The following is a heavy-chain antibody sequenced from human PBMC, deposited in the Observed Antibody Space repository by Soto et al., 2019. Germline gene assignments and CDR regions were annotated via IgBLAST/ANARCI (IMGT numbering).Heavy chain of an antibody. V-gene: IGHV4-39*01. D-gene: IGHD3-16*02. Sequence: SETLSLTCSVSGGYISGSDYYWGWIRQSPGKGLEWIGSIYHTGETYYKSSLKSRVTISVDTSKNQFYLQLRSLTAAETAVYYCASKGYRIWGQGTQVTVSS. CDR2: IYHTGET. CDR3: ASKGYRI. J-gene: IGHJ1*01. CDR1: GGYISGSDYY.